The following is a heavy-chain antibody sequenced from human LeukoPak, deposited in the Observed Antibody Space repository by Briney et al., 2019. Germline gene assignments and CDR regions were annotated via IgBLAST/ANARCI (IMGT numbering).Heavy chain of an antibody. CDR3: ARRVGYSSSWYEYYFDY. Sequence: KPSETLSLTCTVSGCSISSYYWSWIRQPPGKGLEWIGYIYYSGSTNYNPSLKSRVTISVDTSKNQFSLKLSSVTAADTAVYYCARRVGYSSSWYEYYFDYWGQGTLVTVSS. CDR1: GCSISSYY. V-gene: IGHV4-59*08. CDR2: IYYSGST. D-gene: IGHD6-13*01. J-gene: IGHJ4*02.